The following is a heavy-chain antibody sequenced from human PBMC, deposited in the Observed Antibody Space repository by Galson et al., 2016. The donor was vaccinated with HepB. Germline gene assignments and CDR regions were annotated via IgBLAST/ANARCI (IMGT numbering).Heavy chain of an antibody. CDR1: EFTFTSYA. J-gene: IGHJ4*02. Sequence: SLRLSCAASEFTFTSYAMSWVRQAPGKGLEWVSSIDNSGGRTHYADSVKGRFTISRDNSKNTLSLQMNSLRAEDTALYYCAKDRWTGQLLPHGFDYWGQGTLVTVSS. V-gene: IGHV3-23*01. D-gene: IGHD6-6*01. CDR3: AKDRWTGQLLPHGFDY. CDR2: IDNSGGRT.